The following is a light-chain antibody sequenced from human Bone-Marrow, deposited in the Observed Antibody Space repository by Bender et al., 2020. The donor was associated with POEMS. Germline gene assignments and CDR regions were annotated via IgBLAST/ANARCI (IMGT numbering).Light chain of an antibody. V-gene: IGLV2-14*03. CDR2: DVT. Sequence: QSALTQPASVSGSPGQSITISCTGTSSDVGGYKYVSWYQQHPGKAPKLLIYDVTNRPSGVSNRFSASKSGNTASLTISGLQAEDEADYYCSSYKRGVTSTLVFGGGTKLTVL. CDR3: SSYKRGVTSTLV. J-gene: IGLJ2*01. CDR1: SSDVGGYKY.